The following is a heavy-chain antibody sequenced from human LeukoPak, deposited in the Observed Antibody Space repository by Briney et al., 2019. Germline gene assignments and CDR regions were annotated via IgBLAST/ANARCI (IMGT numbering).Heavy chain of an antibody. Sequence: GGSLRLSCAASGFTFSSYAMSWVRQAPGKGLEWVSAISGSGGSTYYADSVKGRFTISRDNAKNSLYLQMNSLRAEDTAVYYCARVSPVVIVVEVAGTGSYFDYWGQGTLVTVSS. V-gene: IGHV3-23*01. D-gene: IGHD6-19*01. CDR3: ARVSPVVIVVEVAGTGSYFDY. J-gene: IGHJ4*02. CDR1: GFTFSSYA. CDR2: ISGSGGST.